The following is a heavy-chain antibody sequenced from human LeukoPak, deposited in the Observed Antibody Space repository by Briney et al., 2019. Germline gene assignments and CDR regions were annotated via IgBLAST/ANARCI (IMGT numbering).Heavy chain of an antibody. Sequence: GGSLRLSCVASGFTFGKYWMSWVRQAPGKGLEWVANIKLDGSEKNYVDSVKGRFTISRDNTENSLYLQMNSLRAEDTAVFYCARDQYDTWSRRGNFDSWGQGTLVIVSS. V-gene: IGHV3-7*03. CDR1: GFTFGKYW. CDR3: ARDQYDTWSRRGNFDS. CDR2: IKLDGSEK. J-gene: IGHJ4*02. D-gene: IGHD3/OR15-3a*01.